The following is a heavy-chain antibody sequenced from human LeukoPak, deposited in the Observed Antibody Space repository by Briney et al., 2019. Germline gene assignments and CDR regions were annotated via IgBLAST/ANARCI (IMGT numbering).Heavy chain of an antibody. CDR3: ASGVGLRFLEGLYYMDV. CDR1: GGTFSSYA. CDR2: IIPIFGTA. V-gene: IGHV1-69*13. D-gene: IGHD3-3*01. Sequence: SVKVSCKASGGTFSSYAISWVRQSPGQGLEWMGGIIPIFGTANYAQKFQGRVTITADESTSTAYMELSSLRSEDTAVYYCASGVGLRFLEGLYYMDVWGKGTTVTVFS. J-gene: IGHJ6*03.